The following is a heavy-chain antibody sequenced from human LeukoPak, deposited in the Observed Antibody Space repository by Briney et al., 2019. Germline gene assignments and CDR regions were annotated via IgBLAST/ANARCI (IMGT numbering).Heavy chain of an antibody. D-gene: IGHD3-10*01. CDR3: AKESHGSGDIDY. CDR1: GFTFDDYT. Sequence: PGVSLRLSCIASGFTFDDYTMHWVRQTPAKGLEWVSLISWDGGSTHFADSVKGRFTVSRDNSKNSLYLQMNSLRAEDTAFYYCAKESHGSGDIDYWGQGTLVTVSS. V-gene: IGHV3-43*01. J-gene: IGHJ4*02. CDR2: ISWDGGST.